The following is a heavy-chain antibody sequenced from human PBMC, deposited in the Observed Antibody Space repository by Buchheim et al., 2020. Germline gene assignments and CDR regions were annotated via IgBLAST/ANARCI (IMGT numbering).Heavy chain of an antibody. D-gene: IGHD3-22*01. Sequence: QVQLQESGPGLVKPSGTLSLTCAVSDGSISSSNWWSWVRQPPGKGLEWIGEIYHSGSTNYNPSLKSRVTISVDKSKNQFSLKLSSVTAADTAVYYCARETRDYYDSSGYYFRYYYYGMDVWGQGTT. CDR2: IYHSGST. CDR3: ARETRDYYDSSGYYFRYYYYGMDV. CDR1: DGSISSSNW. V-gene: IGHV4-4*02. J-gene: IGHJ6*02.